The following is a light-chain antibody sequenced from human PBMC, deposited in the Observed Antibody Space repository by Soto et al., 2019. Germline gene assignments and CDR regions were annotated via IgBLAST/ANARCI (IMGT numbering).Light chain of an antibody. CDR2: EVT. Sequence: QSALTQPPSASGSPGQSVPISCTGTSSDVGNYNYVSWYQQHPGKAPKLMIYEVTKRPSGVPDRFSGSKSGNTASLTVSGLQAEDEADYYCSSYAGSKTLFGGGTKVTVL. V-gene: IGLV2-8*01. J-gene: IGLJ3*02. CDR3: SSYAGSKTL. CDR1: SSDVGNYNY.